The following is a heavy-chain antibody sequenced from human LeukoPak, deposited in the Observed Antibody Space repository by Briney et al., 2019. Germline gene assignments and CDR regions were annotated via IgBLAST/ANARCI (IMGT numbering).Heavy chain of an antibody. Sequence: GGSLRLSCAASGFRFSSYAMHWVRQAPGKGLEWVSLISWDDGRTYYADSVKGRFTISRDNTKNSLYLQMDSLTADDTAVYFCACLRGPSDYWGQGTLVTVSS. D-gene: IGHD4-17*01. J-gene: IGHJ4*02. CDR1: GFRFSSYA. CDR2: ISWDDGRT. V-gene: IGHV3-43D*03. CDR3: ACLRGPSDY.